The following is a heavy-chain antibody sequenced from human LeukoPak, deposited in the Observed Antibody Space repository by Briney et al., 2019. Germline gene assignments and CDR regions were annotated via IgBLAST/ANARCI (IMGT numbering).Heavy chain of an antibody. Sequence: ASVKVSCKASGYTFTSYYMHWVRQAPGQGLEWMGIINPSGGSTSYAQKFQGRVTMTRDTSISTAYMELSRLRSDDTAVYYCARVGVVPAAKYYYYYYMDVWGKGTTVTVSS. J-gene: IGHJ6*03. CDR1: GYTFTSYY. V-gene: IGHV1-46*01. CDR2: INPSGGST. CDR3: ARVGVVPAAKYYYYYYMDV. D-gene: IGHD2-2*01.